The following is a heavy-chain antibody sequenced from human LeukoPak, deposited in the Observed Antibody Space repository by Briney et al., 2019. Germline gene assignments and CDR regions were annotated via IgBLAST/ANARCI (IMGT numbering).Heavy chain of an antibody. J-gene: IGHJ4*02. Sequence: GGSLRLSCAASGFTFDDYAMHWVRQAPGKGLEWVANIKQDESEKYHVDSVKGRFTISRDNAKNSLFLQMNSLRAEDTAVYYCARDESRHSSSWYRNWGQGTLVTVSS. D-gene: IGHD6-13*01. CDR3: ARDESRHSSSWYRN. CDR2: IKQDESEK. CDR1: GFTFDDYA. V-gene: IGHV3-7*01.